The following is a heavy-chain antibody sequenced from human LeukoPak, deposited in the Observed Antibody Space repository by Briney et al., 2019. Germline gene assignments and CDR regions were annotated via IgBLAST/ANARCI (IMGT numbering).Heavy chain of an antibody. CDR1: GYTFTSHY. CDR3: AREGYYSGGSGDYKAFDY. Sequence: GASVRVSCKASGYTFTSHYMHWVQKAPGQGLEGTGSINPSGITTYAQEFQGRLTMTRDTSTGTVYMELSSLTSDDAAVLYCAREGYYSGGSGDYKAFDYWGQGTPVTVSS. J-gene: IGHJ4*02. V-gene: IGHV1-46*01. D-gene: IGHD3-10*01. CDR2: INPSGIT.